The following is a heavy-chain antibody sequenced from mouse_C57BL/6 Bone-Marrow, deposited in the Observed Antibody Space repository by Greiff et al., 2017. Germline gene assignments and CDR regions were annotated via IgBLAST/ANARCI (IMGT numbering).Heavy chain of an antibody. CDR3: ARWTAQATSYAMDY. Sequence: LQQSGASVKISCKASGYAFSSYWMNWVKQRPGKGLDWIGQIYPGDGDTNYNGKFKGKATLTADKSSSTAYMQLSSLTSEDSAVYFCARWTAQATSYAMDYWGQGTSVTVSS. CDR2: IYPGDGDT. J-gene: IGHJ4*01. CDR1: GYAFSSYW. D-gene: IGHD3-2*02. V-gene: IGHV1-80*01.